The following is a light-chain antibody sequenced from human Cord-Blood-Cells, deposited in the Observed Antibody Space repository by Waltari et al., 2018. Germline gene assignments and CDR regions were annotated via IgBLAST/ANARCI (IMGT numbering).Light chain of an antibody. CDR2: EVR. J-gene: IGLJ1*01. Sequence: QSALTQPPSASGSPGQSVTISCTGTSSDVGGYNYVSWYQQHPGKAPKLMIYEVRRGPAGFPDRFSGSKSGNTASLTVSGLQAEDEADYYCSSYAGSNNYVFGTGTKVTVL. CDR1: SSDVGGYNY. CDR3: SSYAGSNNYV. V-gene: IGLV2-8*01.